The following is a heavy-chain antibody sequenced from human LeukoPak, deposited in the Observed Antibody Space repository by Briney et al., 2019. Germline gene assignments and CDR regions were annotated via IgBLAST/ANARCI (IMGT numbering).Heavy chain of an antibody. Sequence: ASVKVSCKASGYTFTSYGISWVRQAPGQGLEWMGWISAYNGNTNYAQKLQGRVTMTTDTSTSTAYMDLGSLRSDDTAVYYCARVIPVADPDAFDIWGQGTMVTVSS. V-gene: IGHV1-18*01. CDR1: GYTFTSYG. CDR2: ISAYNGNT. CDR3: ARVIPVADPDAFDI. J-gene: IGHJ3*02. D-gene: IGHD6-19*01.